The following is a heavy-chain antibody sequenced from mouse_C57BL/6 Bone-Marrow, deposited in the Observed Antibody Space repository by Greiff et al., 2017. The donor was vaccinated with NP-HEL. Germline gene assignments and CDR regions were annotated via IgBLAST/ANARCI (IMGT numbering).Heavy chain of an antibody. V-gene: IGHV1-72*01. J-gene: IGHJ1*03. D-gene: IGHD1-1*01. Sequence: VQLQQPGAELVKPGASVKLSCKASGYTFTSYWMHWVKQRPGRGLEWIGRIDPNSGGTKYNEKFKSKATLTVDKPSSTAYMQLRSLTAEDSAVYYCARNYGSSYVYFDVWGTGTTVTVAS. CDR1: GYTFTSYW. CDR3: ARNYGSSYVYFDV. CDR2: IDPNSGGT.